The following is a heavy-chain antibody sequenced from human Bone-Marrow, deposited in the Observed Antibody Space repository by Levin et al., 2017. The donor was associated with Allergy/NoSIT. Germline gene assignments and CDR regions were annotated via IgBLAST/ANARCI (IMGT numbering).Heavy chain of an antibody. CDR2: IYPGDSDT. CDR1: GYIFPTYW. Sequence: KVSCKGSGYIFPTYWIGWVRQLPGKGLEWMGIIYPGDSDTRYSPSFEGQVTISADKSISTAYLQWNSLKASDTAIYYCSRGGRMGDFGYWGQGTLVTVSS. V-gene: IGHV5-51*01. D-gene: IGHD1-26*01. CDR3: SRGGRMGDFGY. J-gene: IGHJ4*02.